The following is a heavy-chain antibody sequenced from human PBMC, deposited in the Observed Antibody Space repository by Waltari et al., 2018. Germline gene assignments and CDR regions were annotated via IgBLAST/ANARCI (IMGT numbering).Heavy chain of an antibody. Sequence: QVQLQQWGAGLLKPSETLSLTCAVSGGSFTFFYWTWIRQPPGKGLEWLGEINPRGTTNYGPSLRSRVSISADTSKNQFSLKLTSVTAADTAVYYCARADRGPRSGSSATPAWGPWGQGTLVTVSS. CDR3: ARADRGPRSGSSATPAWGP. V-gene: IGHV4-34*01. J-gene: IGHJ5*02. D-gene: IGHD1-26*01. CDR1: GGSFTFFY. CDR2: INPRGTT.